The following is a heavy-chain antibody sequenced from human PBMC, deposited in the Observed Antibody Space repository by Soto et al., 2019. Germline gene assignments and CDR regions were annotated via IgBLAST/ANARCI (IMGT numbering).Heavy chain of an antibody. CDR3: ARVFSGSTGRADY. Sequence: QVQLVQSGSEVKRPGASVKVSCKASGFTFSTYAMHWVRQAPGQSLEWMGWINAGNGNTRYSQKFQDRVTLTRDTSTSTVYMELSSLRSEDTAVYYCARVFSGSTGRADYWGQGTLVTVSS. CDR2: INAGNGNT. V-gene: IGHV1-3*01. D-gene: IGHD1-26*01. J-gene: IGHJ4*02. CDR1: GFTFSTYA.